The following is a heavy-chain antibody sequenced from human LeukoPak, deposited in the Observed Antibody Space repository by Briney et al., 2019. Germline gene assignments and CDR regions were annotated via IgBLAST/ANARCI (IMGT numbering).Heavy chain of an antibody. CDR3: ARTGTGGDLDI. CDR1: GFTFSNHW. V-gene: IGHV3-74*01. CDR2: IYGDGTST. Sequence: PGGSLRLSCAASGFTFSNHWLHWVRQAPGKGLVWVSRIYGDGTSTIYADSVKGRFTISRDNAKSTMYLQMNSLRAEDTAVYYCARTGTGGDLDIWGQGTMVTVSS. J-gene: IGHJ3*02. D-gene: IGHD2-8*02.